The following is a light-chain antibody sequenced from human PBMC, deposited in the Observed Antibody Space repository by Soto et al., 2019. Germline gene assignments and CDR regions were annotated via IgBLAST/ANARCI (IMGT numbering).Light chain of an antibody. CDR3: QQSYSTPRT. V-gene: IGKV1-39*01. Sequence: DIQMTQSPSSLSASVEDRVTITCRTSQSISNYLNWYQQKPGKAPTLLIYAASTLQTGVTSRFSGSGSETDFTLTISCRQPEDFATYYWQQSYSTPRTFGQVTKVDIK. J-gene: IGKJ1*01. CDR1: QSISNY. CDR2: AAS.